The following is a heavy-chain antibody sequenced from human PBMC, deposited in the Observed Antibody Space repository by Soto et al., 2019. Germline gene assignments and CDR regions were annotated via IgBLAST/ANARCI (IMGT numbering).Heavy chain of an antibody. V-gene: IGHV3-23*01. CDR1: GFSFSTYA. D-gene: IGHD1-7*01. CDR3: AKDIKGTGTNVIYVS. CDR2: ISGSGSAT. Sequence: EVQLLESGGSLVQPGGSLRLSCAASGFSFSTYAMGWVRQAPGKGLEWVSAISGSGSATYYADPVKGRFTISRDNSKDTLYLQMNSLRAGDTAVYDCAKDIKGTGTNVIYVSWGQGSLVTVSS. J-gene: IGHJ5*02.